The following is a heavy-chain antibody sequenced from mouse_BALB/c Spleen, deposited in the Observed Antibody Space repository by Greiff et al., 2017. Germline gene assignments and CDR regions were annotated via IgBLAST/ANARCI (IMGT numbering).Heavy chain of an antibody. CDR2: IRLKSDNYAT. CDR3: TSGYYYYYAMDY. V-gene: IGHV6-6*02. D-gene: IGHD2-3*01. J-gene: IGHJ4*01. Sequence: EVKLVESGGGLVQPGGSMKLSCVASGFTFSSYWMSWVRQSPEKGLEWVAEIRLKSDNYATHYAESVKGKFTISRDDSKSRLYLQMNSLRAEDTGIYYCTSGYYYYYAMDYWGQGTSVTVSS. CDR1: GFTFSSYW.